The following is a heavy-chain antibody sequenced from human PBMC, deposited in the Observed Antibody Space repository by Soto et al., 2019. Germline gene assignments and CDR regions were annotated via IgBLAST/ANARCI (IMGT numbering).Heavy chain of an antibody. V-gene: IGHV4-30-4*01. CDR3: ARDLPWVATTDYYDGMDV. CDR1: GGSISSGDYY. D-gene: IGHD5-12*01. CDR2: IYYSGST. Sequence: PSETLSLTCTVSGGSISSGDYYWSWIRQPPGKGLEWIGYIYYSGSTYYNPSLKSRVTISVDTSKNQFSLKLSSVTAADTAVYYCARDLPWVATTDYYDGMDVWGQGTSVTVS. J-gene: IGHJ6*02.